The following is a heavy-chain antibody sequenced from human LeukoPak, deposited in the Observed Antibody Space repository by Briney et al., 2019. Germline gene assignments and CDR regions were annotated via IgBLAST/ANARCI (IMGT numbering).Heavy chain of an antibody. CDR2: IWDDGSNK. V-gene: IGHV3-33*08. D-gene: IGHD2-21*01. CDR3: SRYSYRDSEAFDI. Sequence: GQSLRLSCAASGFTFSRYGMHWVRQAPGKGLEWAAVIWDDGSNKYYVDSVKGRFTISRDNSKDTLYLQMNSLIAEDSAVDFCSRYSYRDSEAFDIWGQGTMVTVSS. CDR1: GFTFSRYG. J-gene: IGHJ3*02.